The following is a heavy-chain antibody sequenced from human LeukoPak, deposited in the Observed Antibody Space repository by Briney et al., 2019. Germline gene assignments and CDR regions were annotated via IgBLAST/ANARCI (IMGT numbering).Heavy chain of an antibody. Sequence: ASVKVSCKASGYTFTSYGISWVRQAPGQGLEWMGRVDPEDGETIYAEKFQGRVTITADTSTDTAYMELSSLRSEDTAVYYWARHYGGLDDYWGQGTLIIVSS. D-gene: IGHD4-23*01. J-gene: IGHJ4*02. CDR2: VDPEDGET. CDR3: ARHYGGLDDY. CDR1: GYTFTSYG. V-gene: IGHV1-69-2*01.